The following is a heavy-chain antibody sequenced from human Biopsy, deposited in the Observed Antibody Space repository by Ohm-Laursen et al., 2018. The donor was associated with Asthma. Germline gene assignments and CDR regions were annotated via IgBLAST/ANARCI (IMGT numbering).Heavy chain of an antibody. J-gene: IGHJ4*02. D-gene: IGHD6-13*01. Sequence: SLRLSCAASGLAVSRDHMFWVRQAPGKGLEWVSGVSWNSGSIDYADSVKGRFTISRDNAKNSLYLQMNSLRGADTALYYCVKDIRLQLWGFDSWGQGTLVTVSS. CDR1: GLAVSRDH. CDR2: VSWNSGSI. CDR3: VKDIRLQLWGFDS. V-gene: IGHV3-9*01.